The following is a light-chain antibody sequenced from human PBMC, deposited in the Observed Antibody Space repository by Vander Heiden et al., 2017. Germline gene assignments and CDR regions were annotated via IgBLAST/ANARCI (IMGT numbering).Light chain of an antibody. Sequence: QSVLTQPPSASGTPGQRVTIPCSGSSSNIGSNTVNWYQQLPGTAPKLLICSNNQRPSGVPDRFSGSKSGTSASLAISGLQSEDEADYYCAAWDDSLNGYVFGTGTMVTVL. CDR2: SNN. CDR3: AAWDDSLNGYV. CDR1: SSNIGSNT. V-gene: IGLV1-44*01. J-gene: IGLJ1*01.